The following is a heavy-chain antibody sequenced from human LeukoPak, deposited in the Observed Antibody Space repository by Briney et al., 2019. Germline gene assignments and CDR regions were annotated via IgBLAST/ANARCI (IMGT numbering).Heavy chain of an antibody. D-gene: IGHD3-10*01. CDR3: ARDAVLLWF. CDR1: GFTFSSYW. J-gene: IGHJ4*02. Sequence: GGSLRLSCAASGFTFSSYWMSWVRQAPGKGLEWVANIKQDGSEKYYVDSVKGRFTISRYNAKNSLYLKVHSLRAEDTAVYYCARDAVLLWFGGQGTLVTVSS. CDR2: IKQDGSEK. V-gene: IGHV3-7*01.